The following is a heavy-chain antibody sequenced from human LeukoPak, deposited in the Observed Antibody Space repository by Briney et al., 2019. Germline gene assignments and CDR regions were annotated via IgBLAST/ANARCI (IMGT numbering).Heavy chain of an antibody. CDR1: GGSFSTSSYY. J-gene: IGHJ4*02. V-gene: IGHV4-39*01. CDR2: VYYSGTT. CDR3: ARLPGTNWMGEYYFDY. D-gene: IGHD3-16*01. Sequence: KPSETLPLTCTVSGGSFSTSSYYWGWVRQPPGKGLEWIGSVYYSGTTYYNPSLKSRVTISIDTSENQFSLKLSSVTAADTAVYYCARLPGTNWMGEYYFDYWGQGTLVTVSS.